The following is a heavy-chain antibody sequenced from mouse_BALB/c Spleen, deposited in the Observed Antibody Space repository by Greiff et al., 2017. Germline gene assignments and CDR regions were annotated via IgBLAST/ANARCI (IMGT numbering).Heavy chain of an antibody. V-gene: IGHV3-2*02. J-gene: IGHJ3*01. CDR1: GYSITSDYA. CDR2: ISYSGST. Sequence: EVKLQESGPGLVKPSQSLSLTCTVTGYSITSDYAWNWIRQFPGNKLEWMGYISYSGSTSYNPSLKSRISITRDTSKNQFFLQLNSVTTEDTATYYCARSLYGNLSWFAYWGQGTLVTVSA. D-gene: IGHD2-1*01. CDR3: ARSLYGNLSWFAY.